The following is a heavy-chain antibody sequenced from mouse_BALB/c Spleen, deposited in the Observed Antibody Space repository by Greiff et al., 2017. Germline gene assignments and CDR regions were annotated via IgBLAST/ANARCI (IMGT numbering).Heavy chain of an antibody. J-gene: IGHJ4*01. Sequence: VQLQQSGAELVKPGASVKLSCTASGFNIKDTYMHWVKQRPEQGLEWIGRIDPANGNTKYDPKFQGKATITADTSSNTAYLQLSSLTSEDTAVYYCARSFITTVVATDAMDYWGQGTSVTVSS. V-gene: IGHV14-3*02. CDR2: IDPANGNT. CDR1: GFNIKDTY. D-gene: IGHD1-1*01. CDR3: ARSFITTVVATDAMDY.